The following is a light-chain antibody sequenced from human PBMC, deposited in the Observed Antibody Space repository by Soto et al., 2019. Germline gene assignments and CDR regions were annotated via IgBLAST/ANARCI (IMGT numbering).Light chain of an antibody. CDR1: QGISSY. Sequence: HLTQSPSSLSASVGYRVTITCRASQGISSYLAWYQQKPGKAPKLLIYAASSLQSGVPSRFSGSGSGTDFTLTISSLRPEDFATYYCQQSYSSLSTTFGQGTRLEIK. V-gene: IGKV1-39*01. J-gene: IGKJ5*01. CDR2: AAS. CDR3: QQSYSSLSTT.